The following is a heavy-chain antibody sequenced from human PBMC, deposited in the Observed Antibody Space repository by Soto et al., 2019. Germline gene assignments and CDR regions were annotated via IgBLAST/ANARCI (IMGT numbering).Heavy chain of an antibody. CDR3: ARDLPRGSSSGNWFDP. J-gene: IGHJ5*02. D-gene: IGHD6-6*01. CDR1: GYTFTSYY. CDR2: INPSGGST. V-gene: IGHV1-46*01. Sequence: ASVKVSCKASGYTFTSYYMHWVRQAPGQGLEWMGIINPSGGSTSYAQKFQGRVTMTRDTSTSTVYMELSSLRSEDTAVYYCARDLPRGSSSGNWFDPWGQGTLVTVSS.